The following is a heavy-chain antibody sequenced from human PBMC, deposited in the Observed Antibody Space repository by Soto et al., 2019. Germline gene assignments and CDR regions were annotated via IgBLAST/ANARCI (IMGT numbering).Heavy chain of an antibody. Sequence: PSQTLSLTCAVSGYSISSGYYWGWIRQPPGKGLEWIGSIYHSGSTFHNPSLKSRVTISLDTSKNQFSLRLTSVTAADTAVYYCAGQDMVGSGRFDYWGQGTLVTVSS. CDR1: GYSISSGYY. J-gene: IGHJ4*02. D-gene: IGHD3-10*01. V-gene: IGHV4-38-2*01. CDR3: AGQDMVGSGRFDY. CDR2: IYHSGST.